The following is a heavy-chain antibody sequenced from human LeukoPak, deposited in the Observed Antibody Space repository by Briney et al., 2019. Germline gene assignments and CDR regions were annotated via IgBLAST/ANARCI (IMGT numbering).Heavy chain of an antibody. V-gene: IGHV3-30*18. D-gene: IGHD3-10*01. J-gene: IGHJ6*03. Sequence: GGSLRLSCAASGFTFGSYGMHWVRQAPGKGLEWVAITSYDGSNKYYADSVKGRFTISRDNAKNSLYLQMNSLRAEDTAVYYCAKDTRRGITMVRGVKAYYYMDVWGKGTTVTISS. CDR2: TSYDGSNK. CDR1: GFTFGSYG. CDR3: AKDTRRGITMVRGVKAYYYMDV.